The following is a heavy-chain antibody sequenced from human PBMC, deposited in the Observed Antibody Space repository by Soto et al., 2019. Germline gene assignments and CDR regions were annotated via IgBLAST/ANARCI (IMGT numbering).Heavy chain of an antibody. CDR2: IIPIFGTA. CDR3: ARDKDSSGYYFDY. J-gene: IGHJ4*02. Sequence: SVKVSCKASAASFSSYAISWVRQAPGQGLEWMGGIIPIFGTANYAQKFQGRVTITADESTSTAYMELSSLRSEDTAVYYCARDKDSSGYYFDYWGQGTLVTVSS. D-gene: IGHD3-22*01. V-gene: IGHV1-69*13. CDR1: AASFSSYA.